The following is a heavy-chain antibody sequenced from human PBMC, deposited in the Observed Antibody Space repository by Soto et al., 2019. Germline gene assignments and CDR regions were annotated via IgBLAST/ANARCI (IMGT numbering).Heavy chain of an antibody. CDR2: ISFDAKDI. J-gene: IGHJ3*01. D-gene: IGHD3-9*01. V-gene: IGHV3-30*04. CDR1: GFTFSSHA. CDR3: ARDGLNFGLITGYNVLDL. Sequence: QAQLVESGGGVVQPGTSLRLSCAASGFTFSSHALHWVRQAPGKGLEWVAVISFDAKDIYYADSVRGRFSISRDNSKNTMFLQMDSLRPEDTATYYCARDGLNFGLITGYNVLDLWGQGTVVTISS.